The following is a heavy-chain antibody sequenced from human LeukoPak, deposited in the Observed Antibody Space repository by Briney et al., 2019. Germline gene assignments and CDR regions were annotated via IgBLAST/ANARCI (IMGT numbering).Heavy chain of an antibody. J-gene: IGHJ5*02. CDR1: GHTFTSYG. CDR3: ARTRQYSSSWYCWFDP. CDR2: ISAYNGNT. D-gene: IGHD6-13*01. V-gene: IGHV1-18*01. Sequence: GASVKVSCKASGHTFTSYGISWVRQAPGQGLEWMGWISAYNGNTNYAQKLQGRVTMTTDTSTSTAYMELRSLRSDDTAVYYCARTRQYSSSWYCWFDPWGQGTLVTVSS.